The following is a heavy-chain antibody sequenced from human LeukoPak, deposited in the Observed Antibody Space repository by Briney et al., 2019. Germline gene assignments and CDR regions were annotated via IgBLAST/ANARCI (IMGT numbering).Heavy chain of an antibody. CDR3: SRDPDYGDPY. J-gene: IGHJ4*02. CDR1: GFSFTDYY. V-gene: IGHV3-11*01. CDR2: ITSSGATT. Sequence: GGSLRLSCSASGFSFTDYYMSWFRLSPDKGLEWIAYITSSGATTEYADSVKGRFTISRVNPKNSLYLQLNSLRHDDRDGYYCSRDPDYGDPYWGQGTLVTVSS. D-gene: IGHD4/OR15-4a*01.